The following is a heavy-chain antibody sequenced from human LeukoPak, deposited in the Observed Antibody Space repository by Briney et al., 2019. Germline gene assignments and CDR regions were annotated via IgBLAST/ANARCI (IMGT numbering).Heavy chain of an antibody. J-gene: IGHJ1*01. CDR2: FDPEDGET. CDR3: ARGDTMRVVVTAEYFQH. Sequence: ASVKVSCKVSGYTLTELSMHWVRQAPGKGLEWMGGFDPEDGETIHAQKFQGRVTMTEDTSTDTAYMELSSLRAEDTAVYYCARGDTMRVVVTAEYFQHWGQGTLVTVSS. V-gene: IGHV1-24*01. CDR1: GYTLTELS. D-gene: IGHD3-22*01.